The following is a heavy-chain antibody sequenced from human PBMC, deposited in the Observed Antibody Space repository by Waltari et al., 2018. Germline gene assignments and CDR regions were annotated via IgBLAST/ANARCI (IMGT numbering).Heavy chain of an antibody. J-gene: IGHJ6*02. CDR1: GFTFSVPS. CDR2: ISSGGKTI. Sequence: EVQLVESGGGLIQPGGSLRLSCLASGFTFSVPSVNWIRQAAGKGLEWVSFISSGGKTIYYADSVKGRFTISRDNAKNSLFLQMNSLRDEDTAVYYCARGITLDVWGQGTTVTVSS. V-gene: IGHV3-48*02. CDR3: ARGITLDV.